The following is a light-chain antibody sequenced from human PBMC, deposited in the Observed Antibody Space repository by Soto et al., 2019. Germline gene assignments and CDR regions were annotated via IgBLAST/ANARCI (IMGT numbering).Light chain of an antibody. CDR1: ISDVGGYDY. V-gene: IGLV2-8*01. CDR2: EVT. J-gene: IGLJ1*01. Sequence: QALLTLPPSASGSPGQSVTISCTGTISDVGGYDYVSWYQQHPGKAPKLMIYEVTKRPSGVPDRFSGSKSGNTASLTVSGLQAEDEADYYCRSYAGSNNFVFGTGTKVTVL. CDR3: RSYAGSNNFV.